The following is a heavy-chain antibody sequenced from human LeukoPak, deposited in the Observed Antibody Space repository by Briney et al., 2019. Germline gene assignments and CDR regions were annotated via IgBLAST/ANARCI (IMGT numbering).Heavy chain of an antibody. CDR2: INHSGST. CDR3: ARARITMIVVAHFDL. V-gene: IGHV4-34*01. J-gene: IGHJ2*01. CDR1: GGSFSGYY. D-gene: IGHD3-22*01. Sequence: SETLSLTCAVYGGSFSGYYWSWIRQPPGKGLEWIGEINHSGSTNYNPSLKSRVTISVDTSKNQFSLKLSSVTAADTAVYYCARARITMIVVAHFDLWGRGTLVTVSS.